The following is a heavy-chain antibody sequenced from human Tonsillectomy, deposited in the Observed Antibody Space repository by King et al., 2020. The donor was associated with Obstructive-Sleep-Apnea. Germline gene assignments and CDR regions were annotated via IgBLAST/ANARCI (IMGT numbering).Heavy chain of an antibody. CDR2: INPNSGGT. J-gene: IGHJ4*02. V-gene: IGHV1-2*02. CDR3: ARAGRLYDSGGYNYYLDY. D-gene: IGHD3-22*01. Sequence: QLVQSGAEVKKPGASVTFSCKASGYSFTAYYMHWVRQAPGQGLEWMGWINPNSGGTDYGQKFQGRVTMTRDTTISAAYMALSRLRSDDTAVYYWARAGRLYDSGGYNYYLDYWGQGTLVTVSS. CDR1: GYSFTAYY.